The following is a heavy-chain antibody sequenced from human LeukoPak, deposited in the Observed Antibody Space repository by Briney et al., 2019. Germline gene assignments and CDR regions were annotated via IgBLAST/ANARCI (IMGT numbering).Heavy chain of an antibody. Sequence: SETLSLTCTVSGGSISSYYWSWIRQPPGKGLEWIGRIYTSGSTNYNPSLKSRVSMSVDTSKNHFSLKLTSVTAADTAVYYWARAMYRLTGGSGNDGFDIWGQGTMVTVPS. CDR2: IYTSGST. CDR1: GGSISSYY. J-gene: IGHJ3*02. CDR3: ARAMYRLTGGSGNDGFDI. D-gene: IGHD1-1*01. V-gene: IGHV4-4*07.